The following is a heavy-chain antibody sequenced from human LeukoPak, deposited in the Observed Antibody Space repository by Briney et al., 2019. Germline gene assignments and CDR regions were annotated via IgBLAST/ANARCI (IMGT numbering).Heavy chain of an antibody. CDR3: ARNSLYDDNGYYHYFDY. J-gene: IGHJ4*02. CDR2: IWYDASGQ. V-gene: IGHV3-33*01. D-gene: IGHD3-22*01. CDR1: GFSFRTYG. Sequence: PGGSLRLSCAESGFSFRTYGMHWVRQAPGKGLEWVAMIWYDASGQHYADSVKGRFTISRDTSKNTLYLQMNSLRAEDTAVYFCARNSLYDDNGYYHYFDYWGQGTLVTVSS.